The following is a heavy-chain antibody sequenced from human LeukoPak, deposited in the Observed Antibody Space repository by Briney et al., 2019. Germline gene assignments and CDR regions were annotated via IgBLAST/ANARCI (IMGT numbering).Heavy chain of an antibody. Sequence: QPGGSLTLSCAASGFTFSTYGMNWVRQAPGKGLDWVAFIRYDGSNKYYADSVKGRFTISRDNSKNTLYLQMNSLRAEDTAVYYCAKDLSRFNWNCESLDYWGQGTLVTVSS. D-gene: IGHD1-7*01. V-gene: IGHV3-30*02. CDR3: AKDLSRFNWNCESLDY. CDR2: IRYDGSNK. J-gene: IGHJ4*02. CDR1: GFTFSTYG.